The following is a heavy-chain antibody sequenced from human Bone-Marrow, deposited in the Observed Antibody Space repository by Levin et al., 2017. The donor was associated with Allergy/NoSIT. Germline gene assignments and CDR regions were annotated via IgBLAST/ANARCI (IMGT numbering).Heavy chain of an antibody. Sequence: SETLSLTCTVSGGSISSGGYYWSWIRQHPGKGLEWIGYIYYSGSTYYNPSLKSRVTISVDTSKNQFTLKLSSVTAADTAVYYCARGDGSGLNWFDPWGQGTLVTVSS. D-gene: IGHD6-19*01. V-gene: IGHV4-31*03. CDR2: IYYSGST. CDR1: GGSISSGGYY. CDR3: ARGDGSGLNWFDP. J-gene: IGHJ5*02.